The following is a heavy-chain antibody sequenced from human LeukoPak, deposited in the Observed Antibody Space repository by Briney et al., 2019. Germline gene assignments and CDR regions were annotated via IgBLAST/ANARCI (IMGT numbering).Heavy chain of an antibody. D-gene: IGHD6-13*01. CDR3: ARGRKYSSNWYEVFVEPYYYYMDV. V-gene: IGHV4-59*12. Sequence: SETLSLTCTVSGGSISSYYWSWIRQPPGKGLEWIGYIYYSGSTNYNPSLKSRVTISVDKSKNQFSLKLSSVTAADTAVYYCARGRKYSSNWYEVFVEPYYYYMDVWGKGTTVTVSS. J-gene: IGHJ6*03. CDR2: IYYSGST. CDR1: GGSISSYY.